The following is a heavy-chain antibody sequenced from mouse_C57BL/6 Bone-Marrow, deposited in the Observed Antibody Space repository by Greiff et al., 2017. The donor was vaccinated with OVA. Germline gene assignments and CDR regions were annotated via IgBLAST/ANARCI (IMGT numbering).Heavy chain of an antibody. CDR1: GYTFTSYW. J-gene: IGHJ2*01. V-gene: IGHV1-69*01. Sequence: QVQLQQPGAELVMPGASVKLSCKASGYTFTSYWMHWVKQRPGQGLEWIGEIEPSDSYTNYNQKFKGKSTLTVDKSSSTAYMQLSSLTSEDSAVYYCARAYLDYWGQGTTLTVSS. CDR3: ARAYLDY. CDR2: IEPSDSYT.